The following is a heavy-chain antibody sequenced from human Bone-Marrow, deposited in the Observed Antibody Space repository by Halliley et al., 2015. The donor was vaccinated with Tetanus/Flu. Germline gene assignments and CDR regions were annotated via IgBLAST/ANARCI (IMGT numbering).Heavy chain of an antibody. Sequence: TLSLTCTVSGGSISTRNAYWGWIRQPPGMGLEWIASISYGGNTYYTSSLKSRVTISVDTSQNQFSLRLTSVTAADSAVYYCARQSIGTYSYIGAFAFWGQGTMVTVSS. CDR2: ISYGGNT. D-gene: IGHD3-3*02. V-gene: IGHV4-39*01. J-gene: IGHJ3*01. CDR3: ARQSIGTYSYIGAFAF. CDR1: GGSISTRNAY.